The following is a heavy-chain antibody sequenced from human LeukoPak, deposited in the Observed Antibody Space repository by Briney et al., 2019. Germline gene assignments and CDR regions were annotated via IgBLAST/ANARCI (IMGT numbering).Heavy chain of an antibody. Sequence: SETLSLTCTVSGGSFSIYYWTWIRQSAGKGLEWIGRFHTTGSTTYNPSLKSRVTMSGDTSKNQFYLKMNSVTAADTAVYYCARVGDILSGYNWFDPWGQGTLVTVSS. V-gene: IGHV4-4*07. CDR2: FHTTGST. J-gene: IGHJ5*02. CDR1: GGSFSIYY. CDR3: ARVGDILSGYNWFDP. D-gene: IGHD3-9*01.